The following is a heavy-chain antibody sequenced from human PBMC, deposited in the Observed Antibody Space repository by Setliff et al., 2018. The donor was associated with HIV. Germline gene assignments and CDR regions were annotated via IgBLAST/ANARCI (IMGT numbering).Heavy chain of an antibody. Sequence: PSETLSLTCTFSGVTSGDYYWTWIRQHPAKGLEWIGYIYSSGTKYYNPSLKSRLAISLDTSKNQFSLNLKSVTAADAAVYYCARGFCSGGFCHPNFNHYMDVWGKGTTVTVSS. CDR3: ARGFCSGGFCHPNFNHYMDV. V-gene: IGHV4-31*03. D-gene: IGHD2-15*01. J-gene: IGHJ6*03. CDR2: IYSSGTK. CDR1: GVTSGDYY.